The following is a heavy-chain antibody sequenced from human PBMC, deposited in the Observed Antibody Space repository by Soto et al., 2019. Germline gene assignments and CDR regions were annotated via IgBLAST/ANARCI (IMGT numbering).Heavy chain of an antibody. CDR2: ISDKANSYAT. J-gene: IGHJ4*02. Sequence: EVQLVESGGGLVQPGGSLKLSCAASGFTFSGAAMHWVRQASGKGLEWVGRISDKANSYATAYTASVKGRFTISRDDSKNTAYLQINSLKTEDTAVYYCTRLYCGCDCDFDSWGQGTLVTVSS. D-gene: IGHD2-21*02. CDR3: TRLYCGCDCDFDS. V-gene: IGHV3-73*02. CDR1: GFTFSGAA.